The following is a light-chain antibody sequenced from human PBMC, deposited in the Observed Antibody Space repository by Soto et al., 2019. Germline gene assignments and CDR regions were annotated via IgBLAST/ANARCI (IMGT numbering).Light chain of an antibody. CDR3: CSSAPSRTFV. CDR1: SSAVGSYRF. J-gene: IGLJ1*01. V-gene: IGLV2-23*01. CDR2: EGS. Sequence: QSALTQPASVSGSPGQSITISCPGSSSAVGSYRFVSWCQHHPGKVPKLIIYEGSKRPSGVSNRFSGSEPGNTASLTFSGLQAEDEADYYCCSSAPSRTFVFGTGTKVTVL.